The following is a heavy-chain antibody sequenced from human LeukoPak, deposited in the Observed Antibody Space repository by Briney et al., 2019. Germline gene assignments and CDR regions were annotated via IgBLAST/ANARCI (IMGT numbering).Heavy chain of an antibody. V-gene: IGHV4-59*01. CDR2: IYYSGTT. Sequence: ASETLSLTCTVSGGSISSYYWSWIRQPPGKGLEWIGYIYYSGTTNYNPSLKSRVTISVDTSKNQFSLKLSSVTAADTAVYYCARGVYIAAAQYGYWGQGTLATVSS. D-gene: IGHD6-13*01. J-gene: IGHJ4*02. CDR1: GGSISSYY. CDR3: ARGVYIAAAQYGY.